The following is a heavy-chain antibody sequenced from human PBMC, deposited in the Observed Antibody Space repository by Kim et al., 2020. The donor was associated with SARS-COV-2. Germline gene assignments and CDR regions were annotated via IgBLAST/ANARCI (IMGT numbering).Heavy chain of an antibody. J-gene: IGHJ3*02. CDR2: ISSSGSTI. V-gene: IGHV3-48*03. CDR3: ARENSVWGRYRQTDAFDI. CDR1: GFTFSSYE. Sequence: GGSLRLSCAASGFTFSSYEMNWVRQAPGKGLEWVSYISSSGSTIYYADSVKGRFTISRDNAKNSLYLQMNSLRAEDTAVYYCARENSVWGRYRQTDAFDIWGQGTMVTVSS. D-gene: IGHD3-16*02.